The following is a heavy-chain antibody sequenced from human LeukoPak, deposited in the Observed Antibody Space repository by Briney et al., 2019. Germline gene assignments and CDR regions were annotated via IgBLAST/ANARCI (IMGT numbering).Heavy chain of an antibody. CDR3: ARDARITMVRGVIYWFDP. CDR1: GYTFTSYG. J-gene: IGHJ5*02. V-gene: IGHV1-18*01. CDR2: ISAYNGNT. Sequence: ASVKVSCKASGYTFTSYGISWVRQAPGQGLEWMGWISAYNGNTNCAQKLQGRVTMTTDTSTSTAYMELRSLRSDDTAVYYCARDARITMVRGVIYWFDPWGQGTLVTVSS. D-gene: IGHD3-10*01.